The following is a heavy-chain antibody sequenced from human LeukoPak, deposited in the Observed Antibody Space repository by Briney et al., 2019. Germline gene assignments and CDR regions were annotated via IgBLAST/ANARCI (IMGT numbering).Heavy chain of an antibody. CDR2: ISSSSTI. D-gene: IGHD3-22*01. J-gene: IGHJ4*02. Sequence: GGSLRLSCAASGFTFSSYSMNWVRQAPGKGPEWVSYISSSSTIYYADSVKGRFTISRDNAKNSLYLQMNSLRAEDTAVYYCAREGENYYDSSGYPTSYYFDYWGQGTLVTVSS. CDR1: GFTFSSYS. V-gene: IGHV3-48*01. CDR3: AREGENYYDSSGYPTSYYFDY.